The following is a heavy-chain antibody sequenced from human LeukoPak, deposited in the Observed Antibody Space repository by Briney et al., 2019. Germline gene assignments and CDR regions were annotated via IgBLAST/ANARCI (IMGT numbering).Heavy chain of an antibody. J-gene: IGHJ3*02. CDR2: INPNSGGT. D-gene: IGHD3-10*01. V-gene: IGHV1-2*04. Sequence: GASVKVSCKASGYTFTGYYMHWVRQAPGQGLEWMGWINPNSGGTNYAQKFQGWVTMTRDTSISTAYMELSRLRSDDTAVYYCARGSEVRGVIITPLDIWGQGTMVTVSS. CDR3: ARGSEVRGVIITPLDI. CDR1: GYTFTGYY.